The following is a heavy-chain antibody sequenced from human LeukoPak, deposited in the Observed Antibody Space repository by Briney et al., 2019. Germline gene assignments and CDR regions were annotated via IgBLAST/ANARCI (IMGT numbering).Heavy chain of an antibody. V-gene: IGHV3-53*01. D-gene: IGHD2-15*01. CDR3: AKSGLNRFDY. CDR2: IYSGGST. J-gene: IGHJ4*02. CDR1: GGSISSSNW. Sequence: GTLSLTCAVSGGSISSSNWWSWVRQPPGKGLEWVSVIYSGGSTYYADSVKGRFTISRDNSKNTLYPQMNSLRGEDTAVYYCAKSGLNRFDYWGQGTLVTVSS.